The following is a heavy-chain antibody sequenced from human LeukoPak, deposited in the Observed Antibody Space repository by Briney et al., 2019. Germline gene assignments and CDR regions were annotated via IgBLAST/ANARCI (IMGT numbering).Heavy chain of an antibody. CDR2: ISGDGGTT. CDR3: ASMAYDTSGYYVSWFDP. CDR1: GFTFDDYA. V-gene: IGHV3-43*02. Sequence: PGGSLRLSCAASGFTFDDYAMHWVRQTPGKGLEWVSLISGDGGTTYYADSVKGRFTISRDNSKNSLYLQMNSLRTEDTALYYCASMAYDTSGYYVSWFDPWGQGTLVTVSS. J-gene: IGHJ5*02. D-gene: IGHD3-22*01.